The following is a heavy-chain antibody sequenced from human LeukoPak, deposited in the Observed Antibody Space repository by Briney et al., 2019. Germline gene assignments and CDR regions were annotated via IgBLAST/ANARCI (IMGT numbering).Heavy chain of an antibody. CDR2: ISYDGSNK. CDR3: ARAGGIWFGELLTHYYYYYGMDV. D-gene: IGHD3-10*01. J-gene: IGHJ6*02. V-gene: IGHV3-30*03. Sequence: GGSLRLSCAASGFTFSSYGMHWVRQAPGKGLEWVAVISYDGSNKYYADSVKGRFTISRDNSKNTLYLQMNSLRAEDTAVYYCARAGGIWFGELLTHYYYYYGMDVWGQGTTVTVSS. CDR1: GFTFSSYG.